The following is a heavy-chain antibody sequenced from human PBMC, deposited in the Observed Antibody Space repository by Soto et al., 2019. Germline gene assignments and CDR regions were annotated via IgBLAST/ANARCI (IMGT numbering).Heavy chain of an antibody. D-gene: IGHD3-10*01. CDR3: AKMSGWFGPMGGL. Sequence: EVQLLESGGGLVQPGGSLRLSCAASGFTFNSYAMNWVRQAPGKGLEWVSTISGSGANTYYADSVKGRFTISRDNSRNTVYLQMNSLRAGDTAVYYCAKMSGWFGPMGGLWGQGALVTVSS. CDR2: ISGSGANT. J-gene: IGHJ4*02. CDR1: GFTFNSYA. V-gene: IGHV3-23*01.